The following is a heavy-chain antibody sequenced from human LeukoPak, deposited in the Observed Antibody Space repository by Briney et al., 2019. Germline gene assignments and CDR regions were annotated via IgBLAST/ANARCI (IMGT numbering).Heavy chain of an antibody. CDR2: IYHSGST. V-gene: IGHV4-38-2*02. CDR1: GYSISSGYY. Sequence: PSETLSLTCTVSGYSISSGYYWGWIRQPPGKGLEWIGSIYHSGSTYYNPSLKSRVTISVDTSKNQFSLKLSSVTAADTAVYYCATPLGYCSGGSCYSWDYWGQGTLVTVSS. CDR3: ATPLGYCSGGSCYSWDY. D-gene: IGHD2-15*01. J-gene: IGHJ4*02.